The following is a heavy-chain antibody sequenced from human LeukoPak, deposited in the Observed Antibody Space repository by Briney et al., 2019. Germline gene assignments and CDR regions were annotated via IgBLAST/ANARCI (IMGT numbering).Heavy chain of an antibody. V-gene: IGHV4-34*01. CDR3: ARSCLTYCSSTSCSETFDY. CDR2: INHSGST. D-gene: IGHD2-2*01. J-gene: IGHJ4*02. CDR1: GGSFSGYY. Sequence: PSETLSLTCAVYGGSFSGYYWSWIRQPPGKGLEWIGEINHSGSTNYNPSLKSRVTISVDTSKNQFSLKLSSVTAADTAVYYCARSCLTYCSSTSCSETFDYWGQGTLVTVSS.